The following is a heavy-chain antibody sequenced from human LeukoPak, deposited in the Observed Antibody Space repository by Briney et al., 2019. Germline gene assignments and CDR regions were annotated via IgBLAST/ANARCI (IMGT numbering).Heavy chain of an antibody. Sequence: PGGSLRLSCAASGFTFSSYGMHWVRQAPGKGLEWVAIIWYDGSNKDCADSVKGRFTISRDNSKNTLYLQMNSLRAEDTAVYYCARDGFTMIVVGWYFDLWGRGTLVTVSS. CDR2: IWYDGSNK. J-gene: IGHJ2*01. CDR3: ARDGFTMIVVGWYFDL. D-gene: IGHD3-22*01. CDR1: GFTFSSYG. V-gene: IGHV3-33*01.